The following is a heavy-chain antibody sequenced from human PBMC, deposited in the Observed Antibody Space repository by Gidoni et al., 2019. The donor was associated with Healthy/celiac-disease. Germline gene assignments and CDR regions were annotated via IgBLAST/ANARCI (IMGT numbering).Heavy chain of an antibody. CDR2: IYYSGRN. Sequence: QVQLQASGPGLVNHSQTLSLTFTVPWGYISSGGYYWIWIRQHPGKGLTWLWYIYYSGRNSYKPYLQSRVTISVETAKNQFSLKLSSVTAADTAVYYGARGSITMVRGAENNWFDPWGQGTLVTGS. V-gene: IGHV4-31*03. CDR3: ARGSITMVRGAENNWFDP. CDR1: WGYISSGGYY. D-gene: IGHD3-10*01. J-gene: IGHJ5*02.